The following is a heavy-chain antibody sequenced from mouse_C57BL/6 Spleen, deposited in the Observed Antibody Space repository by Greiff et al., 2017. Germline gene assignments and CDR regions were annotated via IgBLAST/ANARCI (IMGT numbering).Heavy chain of an antibody. CDR3: ASFFYYAMDY. J-gene: IGHJ4*01. CDR1: GFSFTSYG. CDR2: IWSSGST. V-gene: IGHV2-2*01. Sequence: VQLKQSGPGLVQPSQSLSITCTVSGFSFTSYGVHWVRQSPGKGLEWLGVIWSSGSTDYNAAFISRLSISKDNSKSQVFFKMNSLQADDTAIYYCASFFYYAMDYWGQGTSVTVSS.